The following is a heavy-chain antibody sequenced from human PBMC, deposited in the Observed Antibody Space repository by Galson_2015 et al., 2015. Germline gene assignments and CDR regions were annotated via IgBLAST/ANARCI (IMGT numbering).Heavy chain of an antibody. CDR1: GGSFSGYY. Sequence: ETLSLTCAVYGGSFSGYYWSWIRQPPGKGLEWIGEINHSGSTNYNPSLKSRVTISVDTSKNQFSLKLSSVTAADTAVYYCARSPRITVTHYYYYGMDVWGQGTTVTVSS. D-gene: IGHD4-11*01. J-gene: IGHJ6*02. V-gene: IGHV4-34*01. CDR2: INHSGST. CDR3: ARSPRITVTHYYYYGMDV.